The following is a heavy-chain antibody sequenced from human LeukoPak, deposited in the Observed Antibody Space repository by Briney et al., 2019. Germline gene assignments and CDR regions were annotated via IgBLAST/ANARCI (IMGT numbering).Heavy chain of an antibody. V-gene: IGHV1-2*02. CDR2: INPNSGGT. Sequence: GASVKVSCKASGGTFSSYAISWVRQAPGQGLEWMGWINPNSGGTNYAQKFHDRVTMTRDTSIRTAYMEVSRLRSDDTAVYYCARSPDILTGENFDYWGQGTLVTVSS. CDR3: ARSPDILTGENFDY. D-gene: IGHD3-9*01. CDR1: GGTFSSYA. J-gene: IGHJ4*02.